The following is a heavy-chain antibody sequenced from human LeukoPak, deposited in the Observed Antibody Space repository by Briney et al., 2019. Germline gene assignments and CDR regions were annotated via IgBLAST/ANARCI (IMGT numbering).Heavy chain of an antibody. CDR1: GGSISSYY. D-gene: IGHD3-3*01. V-gene: IGHV4-59*01. CDR3: ARSYYDFWSGYLTNYFDY. Sequence: PSETLSLACTVSGGSISSYYWSWIRQPPGKGLEWIGYIYYSGSTNYNPSLKSRVTISVDTSKNQFSLKLSSVTAADTAVYYCARSYYDFWSGYLTNYFDYWGQGTLVTVSS. J-gene: IGHJ4*02. CDR2: IYYSGST.